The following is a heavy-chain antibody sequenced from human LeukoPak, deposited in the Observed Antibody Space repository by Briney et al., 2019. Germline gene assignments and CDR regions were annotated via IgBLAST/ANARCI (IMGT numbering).Heavy chain of an antibody. CDR3: PRSYCTTGVCSTIPYDAFDI. D-gene: IGHD2-8*01. CDR2: ISSSSSYI. Sequence: GGSLRLSCAASGFTFSSYSMNWLRQAPGKGVEWVSSISSSSSYIYYADSVKGRFTIPRENAKHSLYLKMNSLRAEDTAVYYCPRSYCTTGVCSTIPYDAFDIWGQGTMVTVSS. J-gene: IGHJ3*02. V-gene: IGHV3-21*01. CDR1: GFTFSSYS.